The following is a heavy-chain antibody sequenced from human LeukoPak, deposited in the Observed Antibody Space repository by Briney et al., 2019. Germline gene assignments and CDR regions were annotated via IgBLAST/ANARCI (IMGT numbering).Heavy chain of an antibody. D-gene: IGHD3-22*01. V-gene: IGHV4-31*03. CDR1: GGSISSGGYY. CDR2: IYDSGAT. J-gene: IGHJ4*02. Sequence: TSETLSLTCTVSGGSISSGGYYWSWIRQHPGKGLEWIGYIYDSGATSYNPSLKSRLTISVDTSRNQFSLRLSSVTAADSAVYYCARSDSSAYYFDYWGQGTLVTVPS. CDR3: ARSDSSAYYFDY.